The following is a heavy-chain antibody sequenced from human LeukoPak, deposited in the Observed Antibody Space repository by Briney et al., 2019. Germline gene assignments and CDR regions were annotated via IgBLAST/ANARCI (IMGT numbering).Heavy chain of an antibody. J-gene: IGHJ4*02. CDR1: GGSISSYY. Sequence: SETLSLTCTVSGGSISSYYWSWIRQPPGKGLEWIGYIYYSGSTDYNPSLKSRVTMSLDTSKNQFSLNLSSVTAADTAVYYCATAVITFGGVVAKGFDCWGQGTLVTVSS. V-gene: IGHV4-59*01. D-gene: IGHD3-16*02. CDR2: IYYSGST. CDR3: ATAVITFGGVVAKGFDC.